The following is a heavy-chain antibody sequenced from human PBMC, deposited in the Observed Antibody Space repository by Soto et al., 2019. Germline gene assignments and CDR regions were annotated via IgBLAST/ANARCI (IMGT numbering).Heavy chain of an antibody. CDR2: IERGGST. CDR1: GGSISNGNW. J-gene: IGHJ4*02. V-gene: IGHV4-4*02. Sequence: QVQLQESGPGLVKPSGTLSLTCAVSGGSISNGNWWSWVRQVPGKGLEWIGEIERGGSTNHNPSLKSRVTISVDKSKNQLSLELTSVTPADTAVYYCARNGAYCIDYWGQGTLVTVSS. D-gene: IGHD1-26*01. CDR3: ARNGAYCIDY.